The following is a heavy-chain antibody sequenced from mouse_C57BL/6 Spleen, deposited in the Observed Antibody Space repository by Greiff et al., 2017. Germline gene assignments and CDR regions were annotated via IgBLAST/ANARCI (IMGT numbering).Heavy chain of an antibody. D-gene: IGHD4-1*02. V-gene: IGHV1-55*01. Sequence: QVQLQQPGAELVKPGASVKMSCKASGYTFTSYWITWVKQRPGQGLEWIGDIYPGSGSTNYNEKFKSKATLTVDTSSSTAYMQLSSLTSEDSAVYYCARWPTGTGYFDYWGQGTTRTVSS. CDR3: ARWPTGTGYFDY. CDR1: GYTFTSYW. J-gene: IGHJ2*01. CDR2: IYPGSGST.